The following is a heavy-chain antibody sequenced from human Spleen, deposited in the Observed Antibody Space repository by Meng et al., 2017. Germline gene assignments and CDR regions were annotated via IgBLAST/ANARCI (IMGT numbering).Heavy chain of an antibody. D-gene: IGHD6-25*01. V-gene: IGHV1-2*06. CDR3: ARDEDISAAGKLFGDY. J-gene: IGHJ4*02. CDR2: INPKSGDT. Sequence: VQLVQAGGEVKKPGASVKVSCKASGYTCTSYGISWVRQAPGQGLEWMGRINPKSGDTHYAQRFQGRVTMTGDTSISTAYMELSGLRSDDTAMYYCARDEDISAAGKLFGDYWGQGTLVTVSS. CDR1: GYTCTSYG.